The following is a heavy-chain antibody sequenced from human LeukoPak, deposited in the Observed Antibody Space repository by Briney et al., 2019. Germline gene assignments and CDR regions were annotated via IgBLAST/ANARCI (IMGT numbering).Heavy chain of an antibody. CDR2: IYYSGST. CDR1: GGSISSYY. D-gene: IGHD3-22*01. CDR3: ARRSYYYDSSGYYNDAFDI. Sequence: SETLSLTCTVSGGSISSYYWGWIRQPPGKGLEWIGYIYYSGSTNYNPSLKSRVTISVDTSKNQFSLKLSSVTAADTAVYYCARRSYYYDSSGYYNDAFDIWGQGTMVTVSS. V-gene: IGHV4-59*08. J-gene: IGHJ3*02.